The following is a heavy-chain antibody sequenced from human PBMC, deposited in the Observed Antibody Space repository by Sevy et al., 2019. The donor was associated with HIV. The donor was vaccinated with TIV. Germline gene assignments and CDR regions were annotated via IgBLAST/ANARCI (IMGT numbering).Heavy chain of an antibody. J-gene: IGHJ6*02. Sequence: GGSLRLSCAVSGVTFSDYAMSWVRQAPGKGLEWVSFISGFGDKTYYADSVMGRFTISRDNSKNTLHLQMNSLRAEDTAVYYCAKAGGINWFYYYYGMDVWGQGTTVTVSS. D-gene: IGHD1-1*01. CDR2: ISGFGDKT. CDR1: GVTFSDYA. V-gene: IGHV3-23*01. CDR3: AKAGGINWFYYYYGMDV.